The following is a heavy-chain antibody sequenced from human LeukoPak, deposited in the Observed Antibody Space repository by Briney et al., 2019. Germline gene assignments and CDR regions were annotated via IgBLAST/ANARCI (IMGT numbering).Heavy chain of an antibody. V-gene: IGHV1-2*06. CDR1: GYTFTGYY. CDR2: INPNSGGT. CDR3: ARARWIQLWLPFDY. D-gene: IGHD5-18*01. Sequence: GASVKVFCKASGYTFTGYYMHWVRQAPGQGLEWMGRINPNSGGTNYAQKFQGRVTMTRDTSISTAYMELSRLRSDDTAVYYCARARWIQLWLPFDYWGQGTLVTVSS. J-gene: IGHJ4*02.